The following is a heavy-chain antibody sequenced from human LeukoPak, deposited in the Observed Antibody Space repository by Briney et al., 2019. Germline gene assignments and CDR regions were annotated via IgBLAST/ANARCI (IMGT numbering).Heavy chain of an antibody. CDR1: GFTFSSYS. CDR3: ARASDGFSFDL. V-gene: IGHV3-21*01. Sequence: GGSLRLSCAASGFTFSSYSRNWVRQAPGKGLEWVSSISSSSTYIYYADSLKGRFTISRDNANNSLYLQMNSLRAEDMDVYYCARASDGFSFDLWGQGTLVTVSS. CDR2: ISSSSTYI. D-gene: IGHD3-10*01. J-gene: IGHJ4*02.